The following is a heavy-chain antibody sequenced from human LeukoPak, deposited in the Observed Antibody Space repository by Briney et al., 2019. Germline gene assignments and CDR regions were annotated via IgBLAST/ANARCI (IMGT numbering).Heavy chain of an antibody. J-gene: IGHJ4*02. Sequence: GGSLRLSCAASGFTFSSYSMNWVRQAPGKGLEWVSSISSSSSYIYYADSVKGRFTISRDNAKNSLYLQMNSLRAEDTAVYYCARDPDTVPGYFDYWGQGTLVTVSS. CDR1: GFTFSSYS. D-gene: IGHD5-18*01. CDR2: ISSSSSYI. V-gene: IGHV3-21*01. CDR3: ARDPDTVPGYFDY.